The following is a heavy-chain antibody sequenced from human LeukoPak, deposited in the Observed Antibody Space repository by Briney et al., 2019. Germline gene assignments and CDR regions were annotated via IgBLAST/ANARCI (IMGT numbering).Heavy chain of an antibody. D-gene: IGHD3-9*01. J-gene: IGHJ4*02. CDR3: ARAYVGLRYPPLDY. V-gene: IGHV3-23*01. Sequence: GGSLRLSCAASGLTFSSYAMSWVRQAPGKGLEWVSAISGSGGSTYYADSVKGRFTISRDNSKNTPYLQMNSLRAEDTAVYYCARAYVGLRYPPLDYWGQGTLVTVSS. CDR2: ISGSGGST. CDR1: GLTFSSYA.